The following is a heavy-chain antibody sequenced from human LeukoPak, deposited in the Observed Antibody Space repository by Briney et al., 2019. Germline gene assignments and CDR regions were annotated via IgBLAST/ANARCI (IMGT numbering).Heavy chain of an antibody. CDR3: ARYMVREEYYYYGMDV. J-gene: IGHJ6*02. CDR2: IYYSGST. D-gene: IGHD3-10*01. CDR1: GGSISSSSYY. Sequence: PSETLSLTCTVSGGSISSSSYYWGWIRQPPGKGLEWIGSIYYSGSTYYNPSLKSRVTISVDTSKNQFSLKLSSVTAADTAVYYCARYMVREEYYYYGMDVWGQGTTVTVSS. V-gene: IGHV4-39*01.